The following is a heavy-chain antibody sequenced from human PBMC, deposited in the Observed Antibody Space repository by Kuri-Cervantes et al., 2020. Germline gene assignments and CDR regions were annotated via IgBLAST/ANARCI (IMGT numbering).Heavy chain of an antibody. CDR2: IKQDGSEK. J-gene: IGHJ4*02. V-gene: IGHV3-7*03. CDR3: AKGDDFWSGRAYDY. D-gene: IGHD3-3*01. CDR1: GFIFSSYW. Sequence: GGSLRLSCAASGFIFSSYWMSWVRQAPGKGLEWVANIKQDGSEKYYVDSVKGRFTISRDNSKNTLYLQMNNLRTEDTAVYYCAKGDDFWSGRAYDYWGQGTLVTVSS.